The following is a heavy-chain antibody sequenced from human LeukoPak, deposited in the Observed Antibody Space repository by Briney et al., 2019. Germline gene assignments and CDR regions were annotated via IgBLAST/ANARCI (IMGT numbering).Heavy chain of an antibody. D-gene: IGHD6-19*01. J-gene: IGHJ4*02. V-gene: IGHV4-38-2*01. CDR2: IYHSGST. Sequence: SETLSLTCAVSGYSISSGYYWGWIRPPPGKGLEWIGSIYHSGSTYYNPSLKSRVTISVDTSKNQFSLKLSSVTAADTAVYYCASIPSSGWYYFDYWGQGTLVTVSS. CDR1: GYSISSGYY. CDR3: ASIPSSGWYYFDY.